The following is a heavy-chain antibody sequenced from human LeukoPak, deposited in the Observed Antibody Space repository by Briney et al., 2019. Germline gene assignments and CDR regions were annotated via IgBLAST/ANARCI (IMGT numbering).Heavy chain of an antibody. D-gene: IGHD5-18*01. J-gene: IGHJ6*02. V-gene: IGHV4-59*08. CDR2: MYYTGST. CDR1: GGSISSDY. CDR3: ARLLDTAMVKDYYYYYYGMDV. Sequence: PSETLSLTCSVSGGSISSDYWAWIRQPPGKGLEWIGYMYYTGSTNYNPSLKSRVTISVDTSKNQFSLKLSSVTAADTAVYYCARLLDTAMVKDYYYYYYGMDVWGQGTTVTVSS.